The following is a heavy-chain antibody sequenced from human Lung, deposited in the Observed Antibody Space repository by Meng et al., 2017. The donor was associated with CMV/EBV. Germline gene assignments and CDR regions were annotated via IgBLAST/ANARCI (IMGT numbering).Heavy chain of an antibody. D-gene: IGHD3-3*01. CDR1: GGPITNEY. V-gene: IGHV4-59*01. CDR3: ARMDRDFWSGYYPGGMDV. CDR2: IHYSGSP. J-gene: IGHJ6*02. Sequence: SETLSLXCTVSGGPITNEYWNWIRQPPGKGLEWIGYIHYSGSPDYNPSLKSRVTISVDMSKKQFSLNLRSVTAADTAVYYCARMDRDFWSGYYPGGMDVWGQGTXVTVSS.